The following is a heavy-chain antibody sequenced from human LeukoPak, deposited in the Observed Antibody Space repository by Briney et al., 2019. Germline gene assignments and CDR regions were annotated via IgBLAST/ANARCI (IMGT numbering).Heavy chain of an antibody. CDR3: AKDSHSGFFDY. Sequence: GGSLRLSCAASGFTFSSYAMSWVRQAPGKGLEWVSGISSSGDRTYYADSVKGRFTISRDISKTTLYLQINSLTADDTAVYYCAKDSHSGFFDYWGQGTLVTVSS. D-gene: IGHD3-22*01. J-gene: IGHJ4*02. CDR1: GFTFSSYA. V-gene: IGHV3-23*01. CDR2: ISSSGDRT.